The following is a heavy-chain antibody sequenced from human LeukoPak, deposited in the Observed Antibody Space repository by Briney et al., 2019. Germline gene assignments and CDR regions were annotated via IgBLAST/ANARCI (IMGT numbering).Heavy chain of an antibody. CDR3: AKGIAARSGNYFDY. Sequence: GGSLRLSCAASGFTVSSNYMSWVRQAPGKGLEWVSVIHSGGSTYYADSVKGRFTISRDNSKNTLYLQMNSLRAEDTAVYYCAKGIAARSGNYFDYWGQGTLVTVSS. CDR1: GFTVSSNY. CDR2: IHSGGST. V-gene: IGHV3-53*01. D-gene: IGHD6-6*01. J-gene: IGHJ4*02.